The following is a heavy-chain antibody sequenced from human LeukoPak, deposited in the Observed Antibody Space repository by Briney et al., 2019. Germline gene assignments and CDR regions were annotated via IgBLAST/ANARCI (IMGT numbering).Heavy chain of an antibody. V-gene: IGHV4-39*01. CDR2: IYYSGST. CDR1: GGSISSSSYY. D-gene: IGHD1-26*01. CDR3: ARDMGATTPNDAFDI. J-gene: IGHJ3*02. Sequence: PSETLSLTCTVSGGSISSSSYYWGWIRQPPGKGLEGIGSIYYSGSTYYNPSLKSRVTISVDTSKNQFSLKLSSVTAADTAVYYCARDMGATTPNDAFDIWGQGTMVTVSS.